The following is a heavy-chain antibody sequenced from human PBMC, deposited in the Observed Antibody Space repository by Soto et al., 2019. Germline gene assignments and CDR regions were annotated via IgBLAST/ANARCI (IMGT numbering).Heavy chain of an antibody. Sequence: ASVKVSCKASGYTFTGYYMHWVRQAPGQGLEWMGWINPNSGGTNYAQKFQGWVTMTRDTSISTAYMELSRLRSDDTAVYYCARDLAAAASSDYWGQGTLVTVSS. V-gene: IGHV1-2*04. CDR3: ARDLAAAASSDY. D-gene: IGHD6-13*01. J-gene: IGHJ4*02. CDR1: GYTFTGYY. CDR2: INPNSGGT.